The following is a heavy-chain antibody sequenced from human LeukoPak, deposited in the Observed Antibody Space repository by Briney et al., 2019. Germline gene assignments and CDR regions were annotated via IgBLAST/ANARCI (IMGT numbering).Heavy chain of an antibody. CDR1: GYSISSGYY. CDR2: IFHTGDT. Sequence: PTETLSLTCSVSGYSISSGYYWGWIRQPPGKGLEWIGNIFHTGDTQYNPSLQSRVTLSVDTSKNQFSLKLSSVTAADTAVYYCARDSSGYYHWFDPWGQGTLVTVSS. V-gene: IGHV4-38-2*02. CDR3: ARDSSGYYHWFDP. J-gene: IGHJ5*02. D-gene: IGHD3-22*01.